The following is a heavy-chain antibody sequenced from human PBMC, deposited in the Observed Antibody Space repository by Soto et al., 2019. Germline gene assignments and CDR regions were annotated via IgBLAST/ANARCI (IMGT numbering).Heavy chain of an antibody. CDR3: ARAARPDYYYYYMDV. CDR1: GYTFTSYD. V-gene: IGHV1-8*01. CDR2: MNPNSGNT. Sequence: VKVSCKASGYTFTSYDINWVRQATGQGLEWMGWMNPNSGNTGYAQKFQGRVTMTRNTSISTAYMELSSLRSEDTAVYYCARAARPDYYYYYMDVWGKGTTVTVSS. J-gene: IGHJ6*03. D-gene: IGHD6-6*01.